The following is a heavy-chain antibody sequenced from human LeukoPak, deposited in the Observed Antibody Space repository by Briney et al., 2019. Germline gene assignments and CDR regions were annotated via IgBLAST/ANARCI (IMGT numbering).Heavy chain of an antibody. D-gene: IGHD6-13*01. V-gene: IGHV1-69*05. CDR2: IIPIFGTA. CDR3: ARIPFSSSRTGERFDP. Sequence: ASVKVSCKASGGTFSSYAISWVRQAPGQGLEWMGGIIPIFGTANYAQKFQGRVTITTDESTNTAYMELSSLRSEDTAVYYCARIPFSSSRTGERFDPWGQGTLVTVSS. CDR1: GGTFSSYA. J-gene: IGHJ5*02.